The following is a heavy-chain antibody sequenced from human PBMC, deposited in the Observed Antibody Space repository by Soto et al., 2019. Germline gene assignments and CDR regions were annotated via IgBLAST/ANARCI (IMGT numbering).Heavy chain of an antibody. Sequence: EVQLVESGGGLVQPGGSLRLSCAASGFTFSSYWMHWVRQAPGKGLVWVSRINSDGSSTSYADSVKGRFTISRDNAKNTLYLQRNSLRAEDTAVYYCARDEGITMVRGVIKRFDYWGQGTLVTVSS. CDR2: INSDGSST. J-gene: IGHJ4*02. D-gene: IGHD3-10*01. V-gene: IGHV3-74*01. CDR1: GFTFSSYW. CDR3: ARDEGITMVRGVIKRFDY.